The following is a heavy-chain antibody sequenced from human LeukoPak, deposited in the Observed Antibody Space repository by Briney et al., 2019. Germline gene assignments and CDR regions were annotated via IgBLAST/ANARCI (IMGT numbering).Heavy chain of an antibody. D-gene: IGHD1-7*01. CDR1: GGSISSSSYY. V-gene: IGHV4-39*01. Sequence: SETLSLTCTVSGGSISSSSYYWGWISQPPGKGLEWIGSIYYSGSTYYNPSLKSRVTISVDTSKNQFSLKLSSVTAADTAVYYCARQKLELWNYNWFDPWGQGTLVTVSS. J-gene: IGHJ5*02. CDR3: ARQKLELWNYNWFDP. CDR2: IYYSGST.